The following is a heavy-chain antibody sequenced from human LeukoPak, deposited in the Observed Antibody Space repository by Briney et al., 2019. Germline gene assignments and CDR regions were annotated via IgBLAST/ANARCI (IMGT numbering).Heavy chain of an antibody. CDR3: AKLVYSLDGSGHNWFDP. CDR2: THTSGST. V-gene: IGHV4-4*09. J-gene: IGHJ5*02. D-gene: IGHD2-15*01. Sequence: SETLCLTCAVSGDGISDIYWSWIRQPPGKGLEWIGFTHTSGSTYYLPSLKSPVTMSVATSKNQFSLKLSSVTAADTAVYYCAKLVYSLDGSGHNWFDPWGQGALVTVSS. CDR1: GDGISDIY.